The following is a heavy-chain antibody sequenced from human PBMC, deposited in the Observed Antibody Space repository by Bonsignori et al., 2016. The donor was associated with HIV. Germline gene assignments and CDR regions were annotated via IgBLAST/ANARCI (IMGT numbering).Heavy chain of an antibody. J-gene: IGHJ4*02. CDR3: VRSVEGHHDS. Sequence: WIRQPPGKGLEWIAYITSDTRTIKYADSVKGRFTISRDNDGNLVFLQMRSLRDDDTAVYYCVRSVEGHHDSWGQGTLVTVSS. CDR2: ITSDTRTI. V-gene: IGHV3-48*02.